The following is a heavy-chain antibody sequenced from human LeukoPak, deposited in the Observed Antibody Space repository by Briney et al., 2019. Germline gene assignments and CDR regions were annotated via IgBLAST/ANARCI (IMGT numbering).Heavy chain of an antibody. D-gene: IGHD3-22*01. J-gene: IGHJ4*02. CDR3: AKGGYFYDSSDAY. Sequence: GGSLRLSCAASGFTFSSYEMNWVRQAPGKGVEWLSYISSSGSAIYYADSVKGRFTISRDNAKNSLYLQMNSLRAEDTAVYYCAKGGYFYDSSDAYWGQGTLVTVSS. V-gene: IGHV3-48*03. CDR1: GFTFSSYE. CDR2: ISSSGSAI.